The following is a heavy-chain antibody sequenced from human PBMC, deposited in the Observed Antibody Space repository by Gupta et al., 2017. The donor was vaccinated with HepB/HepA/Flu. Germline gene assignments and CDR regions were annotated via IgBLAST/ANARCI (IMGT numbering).Heavy chain of an antibody. CDR3: ARDGSYDYSGYIQS. Sequence: EVQLVESGGGLVQPGGSLRLSCAASGFSVSRNYMSWVRQAPGKGLEWVSVMYSSGETYYADSVKGRFTISRDNSKNILYLQMNSLRAEDTAIYYCARDGSYDYSGYIQSWGQGTLVTVSS. D-gene: IGHD3-22*01. V-gene: IGHV3-66*01. CDR2: MYSSGET. CDR1: GFSVSRNY. J-gene: IGHJ5*02.